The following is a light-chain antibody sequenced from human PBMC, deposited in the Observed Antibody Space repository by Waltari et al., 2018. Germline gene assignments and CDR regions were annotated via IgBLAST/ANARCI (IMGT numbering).Light chain of an antibody. CDR3: ATWDDRMNGHWV. J-gene: IGLJ3*02. V-gene: IGLV1-44*01. CDR2: RND. Sequence: QSVLTQSPSASGTPGQRVTISCSGSSSNLGANVVTWYQQLPGKAPKLLIYRNDQRPSGVPDRFSASKSGTSASLAISGLQSEDEADYYCATWDDRMNGHWVFGGGTKVTVL. CDR1: SSNLGANV.